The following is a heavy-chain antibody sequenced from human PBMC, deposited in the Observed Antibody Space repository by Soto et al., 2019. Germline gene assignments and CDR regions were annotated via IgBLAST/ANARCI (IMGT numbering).Heavy chain of an antibody. Sequence: QVQLVQSGAEVKKPGSSVKVSCKASGGTFSSYAISWVRQAPGQGLEWMGGIIPIFGTANYAQKFQGRVTITADESTSTAYRELSSLRSEDTAVYYCARDAFGVLNRNWSFDLWGRGTLVTVSS. CDR2: IIPIFGTA. D-gene: IGHD3-3*01. CDR3: ARDAFGVLNRNWSFDL. V-gene: IGHV1-69*01. CDR1: GGTFSSYA. J-gene: IGHJ2*01.